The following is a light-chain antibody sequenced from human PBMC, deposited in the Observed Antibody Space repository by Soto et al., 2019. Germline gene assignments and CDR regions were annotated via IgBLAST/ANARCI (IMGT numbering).Light chain of an antibody. CDR3: QHYNNWPPYT. Sequence: EIVLTPSPATLSFSPGERATLSCRASQFLSSYLAWYQQKPGQPPRLLIYDTSNRATGIPARFSGSGSGTEFTLIISSLQSEDSAVYYCQHYNNWPPYTCGQGTQREIK. CDR1: QFLSSY. J-gene: IGKJ2*01. V-gene: IGKV3D-15*01. CDR2: DTS.